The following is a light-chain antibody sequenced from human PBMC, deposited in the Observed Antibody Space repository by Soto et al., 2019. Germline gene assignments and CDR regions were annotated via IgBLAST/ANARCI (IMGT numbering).Light chain of an antibody. V-gene: IGLV1-47*01. CDR1: SSNIGSNH. CDR3: SARDDSLSGVV. Sequence: QSVLTQSPSTSGTPGQRVTISCSGSSSNIGSNHVYWYQQFPGMAPKLLMYRSDQRPTGVPDRFSGSKSGTSASLAISGLRSDDEADYYCSARDDSLSGVVFGGGTQLTVL. CDR2: RSD. J-gene: IGLJ2*01.